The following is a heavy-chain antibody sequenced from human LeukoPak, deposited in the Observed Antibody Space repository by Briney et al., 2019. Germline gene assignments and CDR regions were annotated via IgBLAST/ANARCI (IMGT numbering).Heavy chain of an antibody. V-gene: IGHV1-3*01. CDR3: ARAAVVVPAAYLDY. D-gene: IGHD2-2*01. CDR2: INAGNGNT. Sequence: RASVKVSCKASGYTFTSYAMHWVRQAPGQRLGWMGWINAGNGNTKYSQKFQGRVTITGDTSASTAYMELSSLRSEDTAVYYCARAAVVVPAAYLDYWGQGTLVTVSS. CDR1: GYTFTSYA. J-gene: IGHJ4*02.